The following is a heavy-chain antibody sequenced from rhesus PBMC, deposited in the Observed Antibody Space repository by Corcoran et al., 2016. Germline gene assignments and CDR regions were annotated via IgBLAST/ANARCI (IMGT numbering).Heavy chain of an antibody. J-gene: IGHJ6*01. CDR3: ARAGRPYGLDS. D-gene: IGHD2-21*01. V-gene: IGHV4-122*02. CDR2: ITYIGST. CDR1: GGSISSGYYY. Sequence: QVQLQESGPGLVKPSETLSLTCAVSGGSISSGYYYWSWIRQPPGKGLVWIGYITYIGSTSYNPSPKIRVTISRDTSKNQFSLKLSSVTAADTAVYYCARAGRPYGLDSWGQGVVVTVSS.